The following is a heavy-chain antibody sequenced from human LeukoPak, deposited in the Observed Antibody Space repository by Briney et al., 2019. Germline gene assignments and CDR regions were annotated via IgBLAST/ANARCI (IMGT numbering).Heavy chain of an antibody. D-gene: IGHD3-22*01. Sequence: SETLSLTCTVSGGSISSYYWSWIRQPPRKGLEWIGYIYYSGSTNYNPSLKSRVTISVDTSKNQFSLKLSSVTAADTAVYYCARAHHYYDSSGYYPNWFDPWGQGTLVTVSS. CDR3: ARAHHYYDSSGYYPNWFDP. CDR2: IYYSGST. J-gene: IGHJ5*02. V-gene: IGHV4-59*01. CDR1: GGSISSYY.